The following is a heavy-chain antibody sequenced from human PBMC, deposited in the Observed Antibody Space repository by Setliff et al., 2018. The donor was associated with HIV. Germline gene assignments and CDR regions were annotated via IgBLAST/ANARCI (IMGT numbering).Heavy chain of an antibody. Sequence: PGGSLRLSCAASGLTFSSYAMSWVRQAPGKGLEWVSSISGSGGSPYYADSVKGRFTISRDNSKNTLYLQMNSLRAEDTAVYYCAKDLVYYDSSGDLDYWGQGTPVTV. CDR1: GLTFSSYA. CDR2: ISGSGGSP. D-gene: IGHD3-22*01. CDR3: AKDLVYYDSSGDLDY. J-gene: IGHJ4*02. V-gene: IGHV3-23*01.